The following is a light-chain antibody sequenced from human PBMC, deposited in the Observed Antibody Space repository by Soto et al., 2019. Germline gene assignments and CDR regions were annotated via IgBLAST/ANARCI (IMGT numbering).Light chain of an antibody. CDR3: QQSYITLSLN. V-gene: IGKV1-39*01. J-gene: IGKJ4*01. CDR2: AAS. Sequence: IQMTQSPSSLSASAGDTVTITCRASQNINLYLNWFQQKPGKAPRLLIYAASTLESGVPSRFSGSGSGTDFTLTISSMQPEDFATYFCQQSYITLSLNFGGGTKVDMK. CDR1: QNINLY.